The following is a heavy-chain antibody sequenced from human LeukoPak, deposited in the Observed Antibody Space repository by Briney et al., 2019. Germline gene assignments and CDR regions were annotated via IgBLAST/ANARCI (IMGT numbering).Heavy chain of an antibody. Sequence: ASVKVSCKASGYTLTSYYMHWVRQAPGQGLEWMGWISAYNGNTNYAQKLQGRVTMTTDTSTTTAYMELRSLRSDDTAVYYCAREGGPSGAAYYFDYWGQGTLVTVSS. CDR1: GYTLTSYY. CDR2: ISAYNGNT. V-gene: IGHV1-18*04. CDR3: AREGGPSGAAYYFDY. J-gene: IGHJ4*02. D-gene: IGHD6-13*01.